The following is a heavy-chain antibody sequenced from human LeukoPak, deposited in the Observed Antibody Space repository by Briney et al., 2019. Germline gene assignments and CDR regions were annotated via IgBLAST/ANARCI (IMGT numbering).Heavy chain of an antibody. CDR2: IKSDGST. J-gene: IGHJ1*01. CDR1: GFTFSSYR. CDR3: ARAPSEIGGYYPEYFRH. V-gene: IGHV3-74*01. Sequence: GGSLRLSCAASGFTFSSYRMHWVRQAPGKGLVWVSRIKSDGSTNYADSVKGRFTISRDNAKNTLSLQMNSLRAEDTGVYYCARAPSEIGGYYPEYFRHWGQGTLVTVSS. D-gene: IGHD3-22*01.